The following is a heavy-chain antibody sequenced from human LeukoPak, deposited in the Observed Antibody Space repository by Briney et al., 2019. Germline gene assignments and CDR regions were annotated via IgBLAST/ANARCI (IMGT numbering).Heavy chain of an antibody. CDR1: GGTFSSYA. V-gene: IGHV1-69*13. D-gene: IGHD5-12*01. CDR3: ARRRGGYAYFDY. Sequence: SVKVSCKASGGTFSSYAISWVRQAPGQGLEWMGGIIPIFGTANYAQKFQGRVTITADESTSTAYMELSSLRSEDTAVYYCARRRGGYAYFDYWGQGTLVTVSS. J-gene: IGHJ4*02. CDR2: IIPIFGTA.